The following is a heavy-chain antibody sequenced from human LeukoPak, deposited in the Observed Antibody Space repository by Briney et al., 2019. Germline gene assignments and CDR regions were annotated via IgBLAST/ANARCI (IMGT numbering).Heavy chain of an antibody. Sequence: PGGSLRLSCAASGFTFSSYGMHWVRQAPGKGLEWVAFIRYDGSNKYYADSVKGRFTISRDNSKNTLYLQMNSLRAEDTAVYYCAKADKSLPRKWERPSLGFDYWGQGTLVTVSS. CDR2: IRYDGSNK. J-gene: IGHJ4*02. V-gene: IGHV3-30*02. CDR3: AKADKSLPRKWERPSLGFDY. CDR1: GFTFSSYG. D-gene: IGHD1-26*01.